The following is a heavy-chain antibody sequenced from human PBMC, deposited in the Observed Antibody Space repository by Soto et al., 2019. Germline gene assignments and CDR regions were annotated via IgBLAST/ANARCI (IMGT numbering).Heavy chain of an antibody. D-gene: IGHD3-3*01. CDR3: ARHPTYYDFWSGPKGYYGMDV. V-gene: IGHV5-51*01. CDR1: GYSFTSYW. CDR2: IYPGDSDT. Sequence: PGESLKISCKGSGYSFTSYWIGWVRQMPGKGLEWMGIIYPGDSDTRYSPSFQGQVTISADKSISTAYPQWSSLKASDTAMYYCARHPTYYDFWSGPKGYYGMDVWGQGTTVTVSS. J-gene: IGHJ6*02.